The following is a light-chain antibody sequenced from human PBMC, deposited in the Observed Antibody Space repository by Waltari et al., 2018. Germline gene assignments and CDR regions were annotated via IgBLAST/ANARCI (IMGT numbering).Light chain of an antibody. CDR1: KLGDQF. V-gene: IGLV3-1*01. J-gene: IGLJ1*01. CDR3: QTWDSRTAI. CDR2: QDT. Sequence: SYELTQPPSLSVSSGQTASITCSRDKLGDQFASWYQQRPGQSPTLVIYQDTKRPSGIPERFSGSNSGNTATLTIRGTQALDEADYYCQTWDSRTAIFGTGTKVTVV.